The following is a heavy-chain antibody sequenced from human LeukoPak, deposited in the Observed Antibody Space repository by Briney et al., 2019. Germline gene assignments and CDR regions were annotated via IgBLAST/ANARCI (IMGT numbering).Heavy chain of an antibody. CDR1: GGSVNSHF. D-gene: IGHD3-3*01. Sequence: SETLCLTCAVSGGSVNSHFCSWVRHSPGKELEWIGYYYYGGSTLYNPSLSSRVTISVDASKNHFSLRLNSVTGADTGVYYCAIMGSAYGNAFDVWGQGTMVTVSP. CDR2: YYYGGST. CDR3: AIMGSAYGNAFDV. J-gene: IGHJ3*01. V-gene: IGHV4-59*02.